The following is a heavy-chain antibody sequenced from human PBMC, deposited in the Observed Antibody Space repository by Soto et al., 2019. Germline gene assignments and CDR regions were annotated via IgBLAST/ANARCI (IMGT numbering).Heavy chain of an antibody. CDR1: DFSFTSHG. J-gene: IGHJ4*02. CDR2: ISLYNGNT. D-gene: IGHD2-2*01. Sequence: QIQLVQSGPEVKKPGASMKVSCKAYDFSFTSHGISWVRQAPGQGLEWMGWISLYNGNTNYAQQFQGRVTMTTDTSTSTAYLELRSLRSDDTAMYFCAIYHLELFRFDYWGQGTLVTVSS. CDR3: AIYHLELFRFDY. V-gene: IGHV1-18*04.